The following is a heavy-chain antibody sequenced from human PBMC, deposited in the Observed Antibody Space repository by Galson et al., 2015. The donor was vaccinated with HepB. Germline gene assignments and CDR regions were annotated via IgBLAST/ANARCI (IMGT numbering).Heavy chain of an antibody. J-gene: IGHJ4*02. CDR1: GYSFTSYW. Sequence: QSGAEVTKPGESLKISCKGSGYSFTSYWIGWVRQMPGKGLEWMGIIYPGDSDTRYSPSFQGQITISADKSISTAYLQWSSLKASDTAMYYCARYGYYYDSSGSGMKYWGQGTLVTVSS. CDR3: ARYGYYYDSSGSGMKY. D-gene: IGHD3-22*01. CDR2: IYPGDSDT. V-gene: IGHV5-51*01.